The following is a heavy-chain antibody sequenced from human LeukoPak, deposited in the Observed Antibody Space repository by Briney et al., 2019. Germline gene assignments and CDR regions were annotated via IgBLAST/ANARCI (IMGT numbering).Heavy chain of an antibody. J-gene: IGHJ4*02. CDR2: IIPIFGTA. Sequence: SVKVSCKASGYTFTSYYMHWVRQAPGQGLEWMGGIIPIFGTANYAQKFQGRVTITADESTSTAYMELSSLRSEDTAVYYCARDLLSVDGYKPLDWGQGTLVTVSS. D-gene: IGHD5-24*01. CDR3: ARDLLSVDGYKPLD. CDR1: GYTFTSYY. V-gene: IGHV1-69*13.